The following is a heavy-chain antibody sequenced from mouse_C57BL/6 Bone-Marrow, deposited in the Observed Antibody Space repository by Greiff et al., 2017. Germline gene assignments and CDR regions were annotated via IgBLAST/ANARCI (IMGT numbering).Heavy chain of an antibody. Sequence: EVQVVGSGGDLVKPGGSLKLSCAASGFTFSSYGMSWVRQTPDKRLEWVATISSGGSYTYYPDSVKGRFTISRDNAKNTLYLQMSSLKSEDTAMYYCARHRPYWGQGTLVTVSA. J-gene: IGHJ3*01. CDR1: GFTFSSYG. V-gene: IGHV5-6*01. CDR2: ISSGGSYT. CDR3: ARHRPY.